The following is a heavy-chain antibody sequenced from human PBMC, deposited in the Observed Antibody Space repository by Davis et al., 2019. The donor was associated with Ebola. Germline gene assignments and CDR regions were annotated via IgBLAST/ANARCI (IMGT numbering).Heavy chain of an antibody. CDR1: GYSFTSYW. D-gene: IGHD3-9*01. CDR3: ARQGGPDISTPLDY. J-gene: IGHJ4*02. V-gene: IGHV5-10-1*01. Sequence: KVSCKGSGYSFTSYWISWVRQMPGKGLEWMGRIDPSDSYTNYSPSFQGHVTISADKSIITAYLQWSSLKASDTAMYYCARQGGPDISTPLDYWGQGTLVTVSS. CDR2: IDPSDSYT.